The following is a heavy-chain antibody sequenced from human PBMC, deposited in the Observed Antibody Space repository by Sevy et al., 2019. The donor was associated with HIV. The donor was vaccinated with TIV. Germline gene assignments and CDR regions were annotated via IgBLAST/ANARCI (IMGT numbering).Heavy chain of an antibody. V-gene: IGHV4-31*03. D-gene: IGHD5-12*01. CDR2: IYYSGST. CDR3: ASISGYDYFDY. Sequence: SETLSLTCTVSGGSISSGGYYWSWTRQHPGKGLEWIGYIYYSGSTYYNPSLKSRVTISVDTSKNQFSLKLSSVTAADTAVYYCASISGYDYFDYWGQGTLVTVSS. J-gene: IGHJ4*02. CDR1: GGSISSGGYY.